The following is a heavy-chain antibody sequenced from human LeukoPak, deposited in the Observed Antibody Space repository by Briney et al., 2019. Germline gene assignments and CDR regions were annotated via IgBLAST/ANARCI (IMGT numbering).Heavy chain of an antibody. Sequence: SETLSLTCTVSGGSISSYYWSWIRQPPGKGLEWIGYIYYSGSTNYNPSLKSRVTISVDTSKNQFSLKLSSVTAADTAAYYCAILAVAFDYWGQGTLVTVSS. J-gene: IGHJ4*02. CDR3: AILAVAFDY. D-gene: IGHD6-19*01. CDR2: IYYSGST. CDR1: GGSISSYY. V-gene: IGHV4-59*12.